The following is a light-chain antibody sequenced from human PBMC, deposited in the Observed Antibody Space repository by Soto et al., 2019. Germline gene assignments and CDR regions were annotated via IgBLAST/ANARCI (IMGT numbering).Light chain of an antibody. CDR2: GAS. Sequence: EIVLTQSPGTLSVSPGERATISCRASQSVSSKLAWYQQKPGQAPRLLFYGASTGATGIPARFSGSGSETEFTLSISSLKSEDFAVYYCQQYNNWPGTFGQGTKVDIK. CDR3: QQYNNWPGT. CDR1: QSVSSK. J-gene: IGKJ1*01. V-gene: IGKV3-15*01.